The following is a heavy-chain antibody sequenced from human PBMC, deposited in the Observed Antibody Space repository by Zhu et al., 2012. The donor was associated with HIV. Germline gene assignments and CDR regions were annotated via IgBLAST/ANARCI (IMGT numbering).Heavy chain of an antibody. Sequence: EVQLLESGGGLVQPGGSLRLSCAASGFTFSSYAMSWVRQAPGKGLEWVSAISGSGGSTYYADSVKGRFTISRDNSKNTLYLQMNSLRAEDTAVYYCAKGGRGYCGGDCFELGDYYMDVWGKGTTVTVSS. D-gene: IGHD2-21*02. CDR2: ISGSGGST. CDR1: GFTFSSYA. J-gene: IGHJ6*03. CDR3: AKGGRGYCGGDCFELGDYYMDV. V-gene: IGHV3-23*01.